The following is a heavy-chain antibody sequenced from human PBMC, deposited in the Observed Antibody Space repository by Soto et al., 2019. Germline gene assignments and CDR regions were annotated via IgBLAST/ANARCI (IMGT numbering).Heavy chain of an antibody. CDR1: GGSISSYY. D-gene: IGHD6-19*01. Sequence: SETLSLTCTVSGGSISSYYWSWIRQPPGKGLEWIGYIYYSGSTNYNPSLKSRVTISVDTSKNQFSLKLSSVTAADTAVYYCARQIAVAGSKSDAFDIWGKGTMVTVS. CDR2: IYYSGST. CDR3: ARQIAVAGSKSDAFDI. J-gene: IGHJ3*02. V-gene: IGHV4-59*08.